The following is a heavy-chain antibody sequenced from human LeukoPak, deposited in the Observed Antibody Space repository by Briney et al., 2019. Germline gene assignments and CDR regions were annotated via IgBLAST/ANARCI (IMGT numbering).Heavy chain of an antibody. J-gene: IGHJ4*02. V-gene: IGHV3-7*04. CDR2: IKQDGSEK. CDR1: GFTSSSYW. Sequence: GGSLRLSCAVSGFTSSSYWMSWVRQAPGKGLEWVANIKQDGSEKYYVDSVKGRFTISRDNAKNSLYLQMNSLRADDTAVFYCARGLTVDFWGQGTLVTVSS. D-gene: IGHD4/OR15-4a*01. CDR3: ARGLTVDF.